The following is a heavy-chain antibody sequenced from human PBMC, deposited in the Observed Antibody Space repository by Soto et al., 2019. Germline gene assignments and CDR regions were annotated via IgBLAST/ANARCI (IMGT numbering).Heavy chain of an antibody. Sequence: GASVKVSCKASGYAFTSYGISWVRQAPGQGLEWMGWISACNGNTNYAQKLQGRVTMTTDTSTSTAYMELRSLRSDDTAVYYCARACDILTGYYRGPCYGMDVWGQGTTVTSP. V-gene: IGHV1-18*01. CDR2: ISACNGNT. CDR1: GYAFTSYG. D-gene: IGHD3-9*01. CDR3: ARACDILTGYYRGPCYGMDV. J-gene: IGHJ6*02.